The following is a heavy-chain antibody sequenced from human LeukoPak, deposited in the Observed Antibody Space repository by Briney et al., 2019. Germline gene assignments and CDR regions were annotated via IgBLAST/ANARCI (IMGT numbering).Heavy chain of an antibody. CDR2: ISSSYI. V-gene: IGHV3-21*01. Sequence: GGSLGLSCAASGFTFSSYSMNWVRQAPGKGLEWVSSISSSYIYYADSVKGRFTISRDNAKNSLYLQMNSLRAEDTAVYYCARDGLLWFGELLGGDYWGQGTLVTVSS. CDR1: GFTFSSYS. D-gene: IGHD3-10*01. J-gene: IGHJ4*02. CDR3: ARDGLLWFGELLGGDY.